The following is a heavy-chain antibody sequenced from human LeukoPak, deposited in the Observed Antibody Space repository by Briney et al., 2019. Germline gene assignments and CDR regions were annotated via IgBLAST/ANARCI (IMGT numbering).Heavy chain of an antibody. CDR1: GYTFTSYY. CDR3: ARDPNCDFWSGANFDY. Sequence: ASVKVSCKASGYTFTSYYMHWVRQAPGQGLEWMGIINPSGGSTSYAQKFQGRVTMTRDTSTSTVYMELSSLRSEDTAAYYCARDPNCDFWSGANFDYWGQGTLVTVSS. V-gene: IGHV1-46*01. CDR2: INPSGGST. J-gene: IGHJ4*02. D-gene: IGHD3-3*01.